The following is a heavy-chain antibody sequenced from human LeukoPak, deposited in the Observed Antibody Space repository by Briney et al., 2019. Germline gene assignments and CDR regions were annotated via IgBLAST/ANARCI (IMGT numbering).Heavy chain of an antibody. V-gene: IGHV4-4*02. CDR2: IYHSRST. J-gene: IGHJ4*02. CDR1: GGSISSSNW. CDR3: ARAMMRSGLEY. Sequence: PSGTLSFTCAVSGGSISSSNWWRWVRQPPGKGLEWIGEIYHSRSTSYNPSLKGRVTISVDTSKNQFSLKLSSVTAADMAVYYCARAMMRSGLEYGGQGTLVTVSS. D-gene: IGHD3-3*01.